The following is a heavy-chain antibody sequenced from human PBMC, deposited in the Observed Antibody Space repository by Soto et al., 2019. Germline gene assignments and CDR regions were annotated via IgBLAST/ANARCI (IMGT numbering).Heavy chain of an antibody. D-gene: IGHD1-1*01. CDR2: IRSKANNYAT. CDR3: TRHEGQLERPYGMDV. V-gene: IGHV3-73*02. Sequence: EVQLVESGGGLVQPGGSLKLSCAASGFIFIGSSMHWVRQASGKGLEWVGRIRSKANNYATAYAASVKGRFTISRDDSKNTAYLQMNSLKTEDTAVYYCTRHEGQLERPYGMDVWGQGTTVTVSS. J-gene: IGHJ6*02. CDR1: GFIFIGSS.